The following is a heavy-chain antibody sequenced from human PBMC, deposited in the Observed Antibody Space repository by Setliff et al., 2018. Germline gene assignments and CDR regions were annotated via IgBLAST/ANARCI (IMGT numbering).Heavy chain of an antibody. Sequence: ASVKVSCKASGYSFTSFSITWVRQAPGQGLEWLGWVSTYNGDTKSAQKFRGRVTMTTDIATSTVYMELRTLRSDDTAVYYCARRPIALAGYRKGAFDIWGQGTMVTVSS. V-gene: IGHV1-18*01. CDR3: ARRPIALAGYRKGAFDI. D-gene: IGHD6-19*01. CDR2: VSTYNGDT. CDR1: GYSFTSFS. J-gene: IGHJ3*02.